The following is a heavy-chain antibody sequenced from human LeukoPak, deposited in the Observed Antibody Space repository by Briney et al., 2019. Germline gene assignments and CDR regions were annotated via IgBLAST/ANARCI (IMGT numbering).Heavy chain of an antibody. CDR2: INHSGST. CDR3: ARKVRGVTYYYYYYMDV. D-gene: IGHD3-10*01. V-gene: IGHV4-39*07. Sequence: PSETLSLTCTVSGGSISSSSYYWGWIRQPPGKGLEWIGEINHSGSTNYNPSLKSRVTISVDTSKNQFSLKLSSVTAADTAVYYCARKVRGVTYYYYYYMDVWGKGTTVTVSS. CDR1: GGSISSSSYY. J-gene: IGHJ6*03.